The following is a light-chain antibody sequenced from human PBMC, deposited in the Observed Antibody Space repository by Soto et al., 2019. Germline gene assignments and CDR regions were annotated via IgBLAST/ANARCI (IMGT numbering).Light chain of an antibody. CDR1: QSISSC. CDR3: QQYNNWPPLT. V-gene: IGKV3-15*01. CDR2: GAS. Sequence: DIVMTQSPASVSASAGERATISCRASQSISSCLAWYQQKPGQAPKLLIYGASTRATGIPARFSGSGSGTEVTLTISSLQSEEFAVYYCQQYNNWPPLTFGQGTKVEIK. J-gene: IGKJ1*01.